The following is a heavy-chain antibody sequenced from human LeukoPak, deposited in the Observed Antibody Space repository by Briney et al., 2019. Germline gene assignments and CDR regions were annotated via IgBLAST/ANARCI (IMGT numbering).Heavy chain of an antibody. J-gene: IGHJ4*02. CDR2: IYYSGST. V-gene: IGHV4-59*01. D-gene: IGHD3-22*01. Sequence: SETLSLTCTVSGGSISSYYWSWIRQPPGKGLEWIGYIYYSGSTNYNPSPKSRVTISVDTSKNQFSLKLSSVTAADTAVYYCARGVTDYYDSSGYYPDYWGQGTLVTVSS. CDR1: GGSISSYY. CDR3: ARGVTDYYDSSGYYPDY.